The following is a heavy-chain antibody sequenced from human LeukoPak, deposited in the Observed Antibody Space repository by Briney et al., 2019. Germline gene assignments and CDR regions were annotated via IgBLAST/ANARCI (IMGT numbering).Heavy chain of an antibody. CDR3: AKVRTYFYHGLDV. V-gene: IGHV3-23*01. D-gene: IGHD1-14*01. CDR1: GFTFSTCA. CDR2: ISGTTSGT. J-gene: IGHJ6*02. Sequence: PGGSLRLSCAASGFTFSTCAISWVRQAPGKGLEWVSGISGTTSGTYYADSVKGRFTISRDNSKNTLFLQVNSLRAEDTAVYYCAKVRTYFYHGLDVWGQGTTVTVSS.